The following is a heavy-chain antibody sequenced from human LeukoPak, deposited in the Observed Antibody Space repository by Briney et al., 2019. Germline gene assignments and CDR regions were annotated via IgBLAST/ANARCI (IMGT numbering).Heavy chain of an antibody. J-gene: IGHJ5*02. D-gene: IGHD2-15*01. V-gene: IGHV3-74*01. CDR1: GFTFSSYW. Sequence: PGGSLRLSCAASGFTFSSYWMHWVRQAPGKGLVWVSRIKSDGSTTNYADSVKGRFTISRDNAENTLYLQMNSLRVEDTAVYYCTWRVSTTRWFDPWGQGTLVTVSS. CDR2: IKSDGSTT. CDR3: TWRVSTTRWFDP.